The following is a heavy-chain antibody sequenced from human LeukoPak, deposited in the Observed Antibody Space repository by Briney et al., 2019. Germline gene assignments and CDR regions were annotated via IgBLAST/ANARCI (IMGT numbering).Heavy chain of an antibody. CDR3: AKIYSYAVKGDAFDI. J-gene: IGHJ3*02. V-gene: IGHV3-43*02. D-gene: IGHD5-18*01. CDR2: ISGDGGST. CDR1: GFTFDDYA. Sequence: GSLRLSCAASGFTFDDYAMHWVRQAPGKGLEWVSLISGDGGSTYYADSVKGRSTISRENTKTSLYLQMNSLRNEDTALYYCAKIYSYAVKGDAFDIWGQGKMVTVSS.